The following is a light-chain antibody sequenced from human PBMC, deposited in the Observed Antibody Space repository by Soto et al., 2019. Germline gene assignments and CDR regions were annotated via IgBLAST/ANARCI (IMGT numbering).Light chain of an antibody. CDR1: SSNIGSNY. Sequence: QSVLTQPPSASGTPGQRVTISCSGSSSNIGSNYVYWYPQLPGTAPKLLIYSNNQRPSGVPDRFSGSKSGTSASLAISGLRSEDEADYYCAAWDDSLSVHYVFGTGTKLTVL. CDR3: AAWDDSLSVHYV. J-gene: IGLJ1*01. V-gene: IGLV1-47*02. CDR2: SNN.